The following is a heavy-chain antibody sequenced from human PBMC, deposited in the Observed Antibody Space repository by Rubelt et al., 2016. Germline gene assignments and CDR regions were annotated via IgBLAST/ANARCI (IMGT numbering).Heavy chain of an antibody. J-gene: IGHJ6*02. Sequence: QVQLVQSGAEVKKPGASVKVSCKASGYDFTSYHMHWVRQAPGQGLEWMGTINPSGSSTSYAQQFQGRVTMTTDTSTSTAYMDLSSLRSEDTAVYYCARDPVYDTSLYGMDVWGQGTTVSVSS. CDR1: GYDFTSYH. CDR2: INPSGSST. CDR3: ARDPVYDTSLYGMDV. V-gene: IGHV1-46*01. D-gene: IGHD3-22*01.